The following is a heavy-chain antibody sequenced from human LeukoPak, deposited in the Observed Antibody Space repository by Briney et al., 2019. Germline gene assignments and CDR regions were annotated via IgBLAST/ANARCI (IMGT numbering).Heavy chain of an antibody. CDR2: ISAYNGNT. Sequence: ASVKVSCKASGYTFTSYGISWVRQAPGQGLEWMGWISAYNGNTNYAQKLQGRVTMTTDTSTSTAYMELSSLRSEDTAVYYCATAPIYYYGSTSYQWFDPWGQGTLVTVSS. CDR3: ATAPIYYYGSTSYQWFDP. D-gene: IGHD3-10*01. V-gene: IGHV1-18*01. CDR1: GYTFTSYG. J-gene: IGHJ5*02.